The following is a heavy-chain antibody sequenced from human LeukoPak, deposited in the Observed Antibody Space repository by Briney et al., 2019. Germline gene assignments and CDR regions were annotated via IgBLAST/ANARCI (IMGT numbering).Heavy chain of an antibody. J-gene: IGHJ4*02. CDR1: GFLVRSKY. CDR2: IYGGGST. V-gene: IGHV3-66*02. D-gene: IGHD4-17*01. Sequence: GRSLRLSCAASGFLVRSKYTSWVRQASAKGLEWVLVIYGGGSTYYADSVKGQFTNSRDNSKNTLYLQMNSLRAEDTAVYYCASETTVTSLGYWGQGTLVTVFS. CDR3: ASETTVTSLGY.